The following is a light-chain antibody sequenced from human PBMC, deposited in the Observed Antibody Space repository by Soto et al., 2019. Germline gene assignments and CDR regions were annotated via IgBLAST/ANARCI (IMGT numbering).Light chain of an antibody. J-gene: IGKJ4*01. CDR3: QQYGSSPLT. CDR1: ESVSTN. CDR2: GAS. Sequence: IGLTRYPDTLALAPGERVTLSCRASESVSTNLAWYQQKAGQAPRLLIYGASSRAPGIPDRFSGSGSGTDFTLTISRLEPEDFAVYYCQQYGSSPLTFGGGTKVDI. V-gene: IGKV3-20*01.